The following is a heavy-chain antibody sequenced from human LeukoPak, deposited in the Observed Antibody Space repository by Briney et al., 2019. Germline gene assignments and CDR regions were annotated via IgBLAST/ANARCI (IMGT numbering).Heavy chain of an antibody. V-gene: IGHV1-69*06. CDR2: IIPIFGTA. CDR3: ATGINAEYFQH. D-gene: IGHD7-27*01. CDR1: GGTFSSYA. J-gene: IGHJ1*01. Sequence: VASVKVYCKASGGTFSSYAISWVRQAPGQGLEWMGGIIPIFGTANYAQKFQGRVTITADKSTSTAYMELSSLRSEDTAVYYCATGINAEYFQHWGQGTLVTVSS.